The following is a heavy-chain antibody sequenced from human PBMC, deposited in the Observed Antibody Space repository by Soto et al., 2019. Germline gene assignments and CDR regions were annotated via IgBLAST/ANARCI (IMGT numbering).Heavy chain of an antibody. CDR3: ARAPSHGWFQHLDY. V-gene: IGHV5-51*01. CDR2: IYPGDSDT. Sequence: PGESLKISCQGSGYSFANYWIGWVRQKPGKGLEWMGIIYPGDSDTRYSPSFQGHVTISADKSLNTVYLQWSSLRASDTAIYYCARAPSHGWFQHLDYWGQGTLVTVSS. CDR1: GYSFANYW. D-gene: IGHD6-19*01. J-gene: IGHJ4*02.